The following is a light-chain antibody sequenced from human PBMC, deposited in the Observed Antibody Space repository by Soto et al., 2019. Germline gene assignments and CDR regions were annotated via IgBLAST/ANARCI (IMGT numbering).Light chain of an antibody. CDR2: AAS. J-gene: IGKJ5*01. CDR3: QQYGSSPPVT. CDR1: PSVSSSY. Sequence: EIGLTQSPGTLSLSPGERATLSCGASPSVSSSYVAWYQQKPVQTPRRLIYAASGRATGIPDRFSGSGSGTDFTLTISRLEPEDFAVYYCQQYGSSPPVTFGQWTRLEIK. V-gene: IGKV3-20*01.